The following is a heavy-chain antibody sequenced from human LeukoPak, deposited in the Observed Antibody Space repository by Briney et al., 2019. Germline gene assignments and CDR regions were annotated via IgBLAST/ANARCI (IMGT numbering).Heavy chain of an antibody. CDR2: IYYSGST. V-gene: IGHV4-30-4*08. CDR3: ASTYDFWSGYYGGHLDY. CDR1: GGSISSGDYY. J-gene: IGHJ4*02. Sequence: SETLSLTCTVSGGSISSGDYYWSWIRQPPGKGLEWIGYIYYSGSTYYNPSLKSRVTISVDTSKNQFSLKLSSVTAADTAVYYCASTYDFWSGYYGGHLDYWGQGTLVTVSS. D-gene: IGHD3-3*01.